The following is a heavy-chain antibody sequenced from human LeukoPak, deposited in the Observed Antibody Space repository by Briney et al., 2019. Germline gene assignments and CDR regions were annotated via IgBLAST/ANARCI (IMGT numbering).Heavy chain of an antibody. CDR1: GFTFSSYG. Sequence: GGSLRLSCAASGFTFSSYGMHWVRLAPGKGLEWLAVISYDGSNKYYADSVKGRFTISRDNSKNTLYLQMNSLRAEDTAVYYCARDSLTYYYGSGSPLDYWGQGTLVTVSS. V-gene: IGHV3-30*19. CDR3: ARDSLTYYYGSGSPLDY. J-gene: IGHJ4*02. CDR2: ISYDGSNK. D-gene: IGHD3-10*01.